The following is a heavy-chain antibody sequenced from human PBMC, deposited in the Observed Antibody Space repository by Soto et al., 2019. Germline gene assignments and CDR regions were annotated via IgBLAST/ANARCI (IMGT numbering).Heavy chain of an antibody. V-gene: IGHV1-69*13. J-gene: IGHJ6*02. CDR3: ARGGRRSPGMDV. Sequence: SVKVSCKASGGTFSSYAISWVRQAPGQGLEWMGGIIPIFGTANYAQKFQGRVTITADESTSTAYMELSSLRSEDTAVYYCARGGRRSPGMDVWGQGTTVTVSS. CDR2: IIPIFGTA. CDR1: GGTFSSYA.